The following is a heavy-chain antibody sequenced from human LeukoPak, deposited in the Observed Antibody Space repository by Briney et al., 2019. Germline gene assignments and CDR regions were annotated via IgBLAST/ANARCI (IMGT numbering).Heavy chain of an antibody. V-gene: IGHV4-34*01. CDR3: AGTSITIFGDSFDP. D-gene: IGHD3-3*01. CDR1: GGSFSGYY. J-gene: IGHJ5*02. CDR2: INHSGST. Sequence: SETLSLTCAVYGGSFSGYYWSWIRQPPGKGLEWIGEINHSGSTNYNPSLKSRVTISVDTSKNQFSLKLSSVTAADTAVYYCAGTSITIFGDSFDPWGQGTLVTVSS.